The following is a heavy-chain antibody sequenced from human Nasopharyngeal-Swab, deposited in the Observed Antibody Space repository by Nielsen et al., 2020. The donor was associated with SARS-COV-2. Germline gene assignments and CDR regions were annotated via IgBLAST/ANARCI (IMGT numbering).Heavy chain of an antibody. CDR2: IRSKAYGGTT. CDR1: GFTFGDYA. V-gene: IGHV3-49*04. CDR3: TRGRSYYNSSGYLDY. Sequence: GESLKISCTASGFTFGDYAMSWVRQAPGKGLEWVGFIRSKAYGGTTEYAASVKGRFTISRDDSKSIAYLQMISLKTEDTAVYYCTRGRSYYNSSGYLDYWGQGTLVTVSS. J-gene: IGHJ4*02. D-gene: IGHD3-22*01.